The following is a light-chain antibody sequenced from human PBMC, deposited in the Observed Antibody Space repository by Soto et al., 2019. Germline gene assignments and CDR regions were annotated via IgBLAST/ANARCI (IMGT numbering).Light chain of an antibody. CDR1: QSVSSN. CDR2: GAS. CDR3: QQYNNWSPT. V-gene: IGKV3-15*01. Sequence: EIVMTQSPATLSVSPGERATLSCMASQSVSSNLAWYQQKPGQAPRLLIYGASTRATGIPARFSGSGSGTEFTLTISSLQSEDFVVYFCQQYNNWSPTFGQGTRLEIK. J-gene: IGKJ5*01.